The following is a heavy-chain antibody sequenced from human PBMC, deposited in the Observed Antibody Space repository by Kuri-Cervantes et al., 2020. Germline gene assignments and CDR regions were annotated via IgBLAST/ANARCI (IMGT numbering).Heavy chain of an antibody. CDR3: AKGASLDF. CDR2: IKQDGSEK. V-gene: IGHV3-7*01. J-gene: IGHJ4*02. D-gene: IGHD3-3*01. CDR1: GFTFNSYY. Sequence: GGSLRLSCAASGFTFNSYYMGWVRQAPGKGLEWVANIKQDGSEKYYVDSVKGRFTISRDNSKNTLYLQMNSLRAEDTAVYYCAKGASLDFWGQGTLVTVSS.